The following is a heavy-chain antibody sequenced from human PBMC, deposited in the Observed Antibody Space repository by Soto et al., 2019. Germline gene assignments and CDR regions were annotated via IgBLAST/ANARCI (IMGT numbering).Heavy chain of an antibody. CDR2: ISSSGTTT. CDR1: GFSLSDYY. D-gene: IGHD3-22*01. J-gene: IGHJ4*02. V-gene: IGHV3-11*01. Sequence: PGGSLRLSCAASGFSLSDYYVSWIRQAPGEGLEWVSYISSSGTTTHYADSVKGRFTISKDNAKNSLYLQMNSPRAEDTAVYYCARVRGDSSGSYYFDYWGQGTLVTVSP. CDR3: ARVRGDSSGSYYFDY.